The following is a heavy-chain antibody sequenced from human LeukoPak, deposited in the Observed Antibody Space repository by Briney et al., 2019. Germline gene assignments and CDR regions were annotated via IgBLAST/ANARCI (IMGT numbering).Heavy chain of an antibody. Sequence: SETLSLTCSVSGGSMSNNYWGWIRQPPGRGLEWIGYISYTGSTSYTPSLKSRVSIFLETPRNQFSLEVSSVIAADAAVYYCARLQSANHDNGYYTGGFYYMDVWGKGTTVTVSS. CDR1: GGSMSNNY. V-gene: IGHV4-59*08. J-gene: IGHJ6*03. D-gene: IGHD4-17*01. CDR2: ISYTGST. CDR3: ARLQSANHDNGYYTGGFYYMDV.